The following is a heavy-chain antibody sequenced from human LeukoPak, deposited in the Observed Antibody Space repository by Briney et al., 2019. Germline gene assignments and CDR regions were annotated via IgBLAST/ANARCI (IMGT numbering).Heavy chain of an antibody. Sequence: GGSLRLSCAASGFIFSGWDMHWVRQAPGKGLERVADIQYDGAKIHYADSVKGRFTISRDNAKNSLYLQMNSLRAEDTAVYYCASSSRIAAAGTFDYWGQGTLVTVSS. CDR2: IQYDGAKI. CDR3: ASSSRIAAAGTFDY. D-gene: IGHD6-13*01. V-gene: IGHV3-33*05. J-gene: IGHJ4*02. CDR1: GFIFSGWD.